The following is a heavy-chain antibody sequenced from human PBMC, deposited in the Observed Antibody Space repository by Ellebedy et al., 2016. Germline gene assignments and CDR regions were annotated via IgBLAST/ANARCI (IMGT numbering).Heavy chain of an antibody. CDR3: ARNPGDCYSCGY. D-gene: IGHD2-21*02. J-gene: IGHJ4*02. Sequence: GESLKISXAASGFTVGNNYMIWVRQAPGKGLEWVSLFYSGGSTYYADSVKGRFTISRDNSKNTLYLQMNSLRAEDTAVYYCARNPGDCYSCGYWGQGTLVTASS. CDR2: FYSGGST. CDR1: GFTVGNNY. V-gene: IGHV3-53*01.